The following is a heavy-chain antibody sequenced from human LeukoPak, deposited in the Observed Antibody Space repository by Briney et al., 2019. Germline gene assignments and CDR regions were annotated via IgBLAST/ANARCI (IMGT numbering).Heavy chain of an antibody. V-gene: IGHV1-69*13. Sequence: SVKVSCKASGGTFSSYAISWVRQAPGQGLEWMGGIIPIFGTANYAQKFQGRVTITADESTSTAYMELSSLRSEDTAVYYCARGGIAAAGPFKNWGQGTLVTVSS. D-gene: IGHD6-13*01. J-gene: IGHJ4*02. CDR2: IIPIFGTA. CDR3: ARGGIAAAGPFKN. CDR1: GGTFSSYA.